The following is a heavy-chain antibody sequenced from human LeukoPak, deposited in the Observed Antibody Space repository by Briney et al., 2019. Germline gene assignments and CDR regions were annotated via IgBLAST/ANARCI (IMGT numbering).Heavy chain of an antibody. J-gene: IGHJ4*02. V-gene: IGHV3-23*01. CDR2: INPSGDWT. CDR1: GFTFSAFG. CDR3: TKRPGTDYGYDY. D-gene: IGHD3-16*01. Sequence: GGSLRLSCAASGFTFSAFGMTWVRQAPGKGLEWVSGINPSGDWTTYADSVEGRFTISRDNSKNTVYLQMNYLRGEDTAVYYCTKRPGTDYGYDYWGQGTLVTVSS.